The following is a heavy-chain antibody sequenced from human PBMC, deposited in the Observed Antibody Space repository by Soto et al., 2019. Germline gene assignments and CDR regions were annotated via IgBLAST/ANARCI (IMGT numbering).Heavy chain of an antibody. V-gene: IGHV1-69*01. J-gene: IGHJ4*02. CDR3: AGAYYYDSSGYYGACDY. D-gene: IGHD3-22*01. Sequence: QVQLVQSGAEVKKPGSSVKVSCKASGGTFSSYAISWVRQAPGQGLEWMGGIIPIFGTANYAQKFQGRVTITADESTSTGYMELSSLRSEDTAVYYCAGAYYYDSSGYYGACDYWGQGPLVTVSS. CDR2: IIPIFGTA. CDR1: GGTFSSYA.